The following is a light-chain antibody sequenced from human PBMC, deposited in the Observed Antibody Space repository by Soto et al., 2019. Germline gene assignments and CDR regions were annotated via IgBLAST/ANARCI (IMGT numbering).Light chain of an antibody. CDR3: QQYENIPT. V-gene: IGKV1-33*01. J-gene: IGKJ5*01. Sequence: DIQMTQSPSSLSSSVGDRVTITCQASQNINNYLNWYQQKPGRAPKLLIYDASNLEAGVPSRFRGSGSGTDFTFTISRMKPEDIATYDCQQYENIPTFGQGTRLEIK. CDR1: QNINNY. CDR2: DAS.